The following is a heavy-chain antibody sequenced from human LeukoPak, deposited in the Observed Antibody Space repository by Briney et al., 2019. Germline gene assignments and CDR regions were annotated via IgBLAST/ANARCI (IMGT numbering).Heavy chain of an antibody. J-gene: IGHJ4*02. V-gene: IGHV4-39*01. CDR3: ASSITIFGVVTGDY. CDR2: IYYSGST. D-gene: IGHD3-3*01. Sequence: SSETLSLTCTVSGGSISSSSYYWGWIRQPPGKGLGWIGSIYYSGSTYYNPSLKSRVTISVGTSKNQFSLRLSSVTAADTAVYYCASSITIFGVVTGDYWGQGTLVTVSS. CDR1: GGSISSSSYY.